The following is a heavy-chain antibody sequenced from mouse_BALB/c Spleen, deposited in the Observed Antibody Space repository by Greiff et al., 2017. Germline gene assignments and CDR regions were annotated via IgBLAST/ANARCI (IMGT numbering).Heavy chain of an antibody. J-gene: IGHJ2*01. CDR2: INPSNGGT. CDR1: GYTFTSYY. CDR3: TRAGTGTDY. Sequence: VKLQESGAELVKPGASVKLSCKASGYTFTSYYMYWVKQRPGQGLEWIGEINPSNGGTNFNEKFKSKATLTVDKSSSTAYMQLSSLTSEDSAVYYCTRAGTGTDYWGQGTTLTVSS. V-gene: IGHV1S81*02. D-gene: IGHD4-1*01.